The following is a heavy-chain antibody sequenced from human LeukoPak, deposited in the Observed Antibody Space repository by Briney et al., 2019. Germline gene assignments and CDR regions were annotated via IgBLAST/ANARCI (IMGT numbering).Heavy chain of an antibody. V-gene: IGHV1-2*02. D-gene: IGHD3-10*01. CDR2: INPNSGGT. Sequence: ASVKVSCKASGYTLTGYYMHWVRQAPGQGLEWMGWINPNSGGTNYAQKFQGRVTMTRDTSISTAYMELSRLRSDDTPVYYCARTAQTYYYGSGSYYNVAYFDYWGQGTLVTVSS. CDR1: GYTLTGYY. CDR3: ARTAQTYYYGSGSYYNVAYFDY. J-gene: IGHJ4*02.